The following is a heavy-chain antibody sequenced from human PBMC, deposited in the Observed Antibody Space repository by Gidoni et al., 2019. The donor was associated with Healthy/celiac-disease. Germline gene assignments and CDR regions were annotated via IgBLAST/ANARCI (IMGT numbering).Heavy chain of an antibody. V-gene: IGHV4-59*01. D-gene: IGHD3-3*01. J-gene: IGHJ4*02. CDR2: ST. Sequence: STNYNPSLKSRVTISVDTSKNQFSLKLSSVTAADTAVYYCARDWNYWGQGTLVTVSS. CDR3: ARDWNY.